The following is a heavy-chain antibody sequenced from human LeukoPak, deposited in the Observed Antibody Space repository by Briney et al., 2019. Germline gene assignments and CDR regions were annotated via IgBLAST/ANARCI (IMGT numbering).Heavy chain of an antibody. Sequence: PSETLSLTCAVYGGSFSGYYWSWIRQPPGKGLEWVGEINHSGSTNYNPSLKSRVTISVDTSKNQFSLKLSSVTAADTAVYYCARGEGQLWSYYFDYWGQGTLVTVSS. V-gene: IGHV4-34*01. D-gene: IGHD5-18*01. CDR3: ARGEGQLWSYYFDY. J-gene: IGHJ4*02. CDR1: GGSFSGYY. CDR2: INHSGST.